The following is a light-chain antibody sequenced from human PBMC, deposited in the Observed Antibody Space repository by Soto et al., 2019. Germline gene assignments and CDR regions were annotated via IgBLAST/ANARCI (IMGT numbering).Light chain of an antibody. CDR2: AAS. V-gene: IGKV1-8*01. J-gene: IGKJ5*01. Sequence: AIRMTQSPSSLSASTGDRVTITCRASQGISRYLAWYQQKPGKAPKLLIYAASTLPSVVPSRFSGSGSGTDFTLTISCLQSEDFATYYGQQYYSYITFGQGTRLAIK. CDR1: QGISRY. CDR3: QQYYSYIT.